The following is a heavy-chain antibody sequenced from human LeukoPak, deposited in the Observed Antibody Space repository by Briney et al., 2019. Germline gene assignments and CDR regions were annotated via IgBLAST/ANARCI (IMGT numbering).Heavy chain of an antibody. Sequence: SETLSLTCTVSGASISSSSHYWGWIRQPPGKGLEWIGNIYYSGTTYNNPSLKSRVTISVDTSKNQFSLKLTSVTAADTAVYYGARHSGISMALLFFDYWGQGTLVTVSS. CDR1: GASISSSSHY. V-gene: IGHV4-39*01. CDR2: IYYSGTT. CDR3: ARHSGISMALLFFDY. J-gene: IGHJ4*02. D-gene: IGHD1-14*01.